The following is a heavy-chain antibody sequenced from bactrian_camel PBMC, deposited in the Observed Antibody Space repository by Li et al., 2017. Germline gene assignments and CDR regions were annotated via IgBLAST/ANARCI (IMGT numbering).Heavy chain of an antibody. D-gene: IGHD1*01. CDR1: GYTYSCNC. J-gene: IGHJ4*01. Sequence: HVQLVESGGGSVQAGGSLRLSCAASGYTYSCNCMGWFRQAPGKAREKVASIYTCGGRSYYTDSVKGRFTVSQDIAKNTLYLQMNSLKPEDTAMYYCAADRTGKLSDSTSWCFIGDPNYWGQGTQVTVS. V-gene: IGHV3S1*01. CDR2: IYTCGGRS. CDR3: AADRTGKLSDSTSWCFIGDPNY.